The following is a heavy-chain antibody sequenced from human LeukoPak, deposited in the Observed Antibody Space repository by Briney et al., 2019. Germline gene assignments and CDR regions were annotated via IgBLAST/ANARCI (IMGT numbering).Heavy chain of an antibody. CDR3: SKYTLGSTVAD. CDR2: ITSDGTT. V-gene: IGHV3-23*01. Sequence: PGGSLRLSCAASGFTFSSHVMTWIRQAPGKGLEWVSRITSDGTTYYADSVKGRLTISRDNSNNTLLLQMKTLMTEDTALYYFSKYTLGSTVADWGQGTLVTVSS. D-gene: IGHD4-17*01. J-gene: IGHJ4*02. CDR1: GFTFSSHV.